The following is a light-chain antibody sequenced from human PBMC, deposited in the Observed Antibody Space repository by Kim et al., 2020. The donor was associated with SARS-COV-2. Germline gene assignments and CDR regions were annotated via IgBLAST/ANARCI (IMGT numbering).Light chain of an antibody. Sequence: EIVLTQSPGTLSLSPGERATLSCRTSQSVSSSYLAWYHQKPGQAPRLLIYGASSRATGIPDRFSGSGSGTNFTLTISRLEPEDFAVYFCPQYGSSFGQGTKLEI. CDR1: QSVSSSY. CDR2: GAS. CDR3: PQYGSS. J-gene: IGKJ2*01. V-gene: IGKV3-20*01.